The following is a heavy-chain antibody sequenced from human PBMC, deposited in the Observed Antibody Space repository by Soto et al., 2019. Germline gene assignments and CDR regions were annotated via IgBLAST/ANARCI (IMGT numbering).Heavy chain of an antibody. D-gene: IGHD5-12*01. CDR1: GYTFTSYY. V-gene: IGHV1-3*01. Sequence: ASVKVSCKASGYTFTSYYMHWVRQAPGQRLEWMGWINAGNGNTKYSQKFQGRVTITADESTSTAYMELSSLRSEDTAVYYCATSGSVSDFDYWGQGTLVTVSS. CDR3: ATSGSVSDFDY. J-gene: IGHJ4*02. CDR2: INAGNGNT.